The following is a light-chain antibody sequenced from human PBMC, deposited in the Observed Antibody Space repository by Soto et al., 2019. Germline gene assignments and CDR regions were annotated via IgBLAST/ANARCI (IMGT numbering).Light chain of an antibody. CDR1: QGISNY. CDR3: KNYNSAPLT. V-gene: IGKV1-27*01. Sequence: DIPMTQSPSSLSASVGDRVTITCRASQGISNYLAWYQQKPGKVPKLLIYAASTLQSGVPSRFSGSGSGTDFTLTTSTLHPEDVATYYVKNYNSAPLTFGPGTKVDIK. J-gene: IGKJ3*01. CDR2: AAS.